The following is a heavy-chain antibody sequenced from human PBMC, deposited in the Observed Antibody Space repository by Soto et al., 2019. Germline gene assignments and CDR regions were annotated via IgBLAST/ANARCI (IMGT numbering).Heavy chain of an antibody. J-gene: IGHJ4*02. V-gene: IGHV3-48*02. Sequence: GGSLRLSCAASGFTFSSYSMNWVRQAPGKGLEWVSYISSSSSTIYYADSVKGRFTISRDNAKNSLYLQMNSLRDEDTAVYYCARDSKNVWGSYRTPYYFDYWGQGTLVTVSS. CDR3: ARDSKNVWGSYRTPYYFDY. D-gene: IGHD3-16*01. CDR1: GFTFSSYS. CDR2: ISSSSSTI.